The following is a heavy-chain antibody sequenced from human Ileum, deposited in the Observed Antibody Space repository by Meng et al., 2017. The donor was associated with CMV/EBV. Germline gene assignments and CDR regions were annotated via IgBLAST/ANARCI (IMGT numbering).Heavy chain of an antibody. CDR3: AKGHSIGYNYLDS. D-gene: IGHD6-19*01. Sequence: CAAAGYTFRTYAGSWVRQAPGKGMEWVSASRGGGGGTYYADSVKGRFTFSRDNSETTLFLQMNSLRAEDTAVYYCAKGHSIGYNYLDSWGQGTLVTVSS. V-gene: IGHV3-23*01. CDR1: GYTFRTYA. CDR2: SRGGGGGT. J-gene: IGHJ4*02.